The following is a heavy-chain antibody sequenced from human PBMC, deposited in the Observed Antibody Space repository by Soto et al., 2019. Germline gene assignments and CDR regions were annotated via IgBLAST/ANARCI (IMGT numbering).Heavy chain of an antibody. CDR2: VNHSGST. Sequence: SETLSLTCAVYGGSFSNHYWSWIRQSPGQGLEWIGEVNHSGSTNYNPSLESRVIISVDTSKNQFSLILRSVTAADAAVYYCARGRGGYSYGGLDSWGQGTLVTV. CDR3: ARGRGGYSYGGLDS. D-gene: IGHD5-18*01. CDR1: GGSFSNHY. J-gene: IGHJ4*02. V-gene: IGHV4-34*01.